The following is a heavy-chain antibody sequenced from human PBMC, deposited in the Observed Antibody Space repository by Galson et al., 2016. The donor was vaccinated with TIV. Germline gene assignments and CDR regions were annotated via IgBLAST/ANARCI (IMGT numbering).Heavy chain of an antibody. CDR3: ARSGDYSYYFYYMDV. V-gene: IGHV7-4-1*02. J-gene: IGHJ6*03. CDR1: GYSLSSSA. CDR2: INTRNVNP. D-gene: IGHD4-17*01. Sequence: SVKVSCKASGYSLSSSAMNWVRQAPGQGLEWMGWINTRNVNPTYAQGFTGRFVFSLDASVSTAYLQINSLKPEDTAVYYCARSGDYSYYFYYMDVWAKGTTVTVSS.